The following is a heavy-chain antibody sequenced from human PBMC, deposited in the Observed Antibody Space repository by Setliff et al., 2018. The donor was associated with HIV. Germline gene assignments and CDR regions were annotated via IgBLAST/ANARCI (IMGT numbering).Heavy chain of an antibody. CDR3: ATLPITAAAHFDH. CDR2: VYFSGST. J-gene: IGHJ4*02. V-gene: IGHV4-59*01. CDR1: GGSITTYY. D-gene: IGHD6-25*01. Sequence: SETLSLTCTVSGGSITTYYWSWVRQPPGKGLEWIGYVYFSGSTNYNPALKSRVTISIDTSKNQFSLKLSSVTAADTAVYYCATLPITAAAHFDHWGQGTLVTISS.